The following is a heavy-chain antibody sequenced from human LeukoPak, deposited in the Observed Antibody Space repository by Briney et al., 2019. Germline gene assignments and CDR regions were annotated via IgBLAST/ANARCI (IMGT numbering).Heavy chain of an antibody. V-gene: IGHV3-21*01. D-gene: IGHD3-10*02. CDR1: GFTFSYYS. CDR2: ISSSSYI. CDR3: AELGITMIGGV. J-gene: IGHJ6*04. Sequence: GGSLRLSCAASGFTFSYYSMNWVRQAPGKGLEWVSSISSSSYIYYADSVKGRFTISRDNAKNSLYLQMSSLRAEDTAVYYCAELGITMIGGVWGKGTTVTISS.